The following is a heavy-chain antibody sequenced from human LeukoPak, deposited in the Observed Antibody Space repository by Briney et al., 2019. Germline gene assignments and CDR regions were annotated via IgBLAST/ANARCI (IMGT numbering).Heavy chain of an antibody. CDR2: INSDGSST. Sequence: PGGSLRLSCAASGFTFSRYWMHWVRQAPGKGLVWVSRINSDGSSTSYADSVKGRFTISRDNAKNTLYLQMNSLRAEDTAVYYCARAMNIKVGATSFDYWGQGTLVTVSS. D-gene: IGHD1-26*01. CDR1: GFTFSRYW. CDR3: ARAMNIKVGATSFDY. V-gene: IGHV3-74*01. J-gene: IGHJ4*02.